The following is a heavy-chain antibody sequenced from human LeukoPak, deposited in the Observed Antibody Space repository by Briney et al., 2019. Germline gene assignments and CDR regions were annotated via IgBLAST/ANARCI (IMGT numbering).Heavy chain of an antibody. CDR2: IIPIFGTA. CDR3: ARGRRYFDWLLTVFDY. J-gene: IGHJ4*02. D-gene: IGHD3-9*01. V-gene: IGHV1-69*05. CDR1: GGTFSSYA. Sequence: GASVKVSCKASGGTFSSYAISWVRQAPGQGLEWMGGIIPIFGTANYAQKFQGRVTITTDESTSTAYMELSSLRSEDTAVYYCARGRRYFDWLLTVFDYWGQGTLVTVSS.